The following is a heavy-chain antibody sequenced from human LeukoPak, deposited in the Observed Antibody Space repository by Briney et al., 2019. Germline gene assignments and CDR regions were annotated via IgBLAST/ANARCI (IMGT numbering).Heavy chain of an antibody. CDR2: IYYSGNT. V-gene: IGHV4-39*01. CDR1: GVSISSSNSY. Sequence: SETLPLTCTVSGVSISSSNSYWGWIRPPPGKGLEWIGSIYYSGNTYYNASLKSQVSISIDTSKNQFPLRLTSVTAADTAVYYCGRQTGSGLFILPGGQGTLVTVSS. CDR3: GRQTGSGLFILP. D-gene: IGHD3/OR15-3a*01. J-gene: IGHJ4*02.